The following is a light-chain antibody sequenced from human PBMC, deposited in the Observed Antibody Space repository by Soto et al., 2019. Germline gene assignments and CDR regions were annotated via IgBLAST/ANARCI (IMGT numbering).Light chain of an antibody. CDR2: EVS. CDR3: SSYTSTRTHV. CDR1: SSDVGGYNY. J-gene: IGLJ1*01. Sequence: SVLTQPASVSGSPGQSITISCTGTSSDVGGYNYVSWYQQHPGKAPKLMIYEVSTRPSGVSDRFSGSKSGNTASLTISGLQAEDEADYYCSSYTSTRTHVFGTGTKVTVL. V-gene: IGLV2-14*01.